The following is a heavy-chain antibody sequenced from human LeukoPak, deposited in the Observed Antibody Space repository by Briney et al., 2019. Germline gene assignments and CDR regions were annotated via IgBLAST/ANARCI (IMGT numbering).Heavy chain of an antibody. Sequence: PGRCMSLSCAVSGFTFSSYAVSWVRQTPGKGMEWVSSISYSGGSTHYADSVKGRLTLSRDNSNNTLYLQMNSLRAEDTAVYYCVKSGSGSYYNPDFDYWGQGTLVTVSS. D-gene: IGHD3-10*01. J-gene: IGHJ4*02. V-gene: IGHV3-23*01. CDR2: ISYSGGST. CDR1: GFTFSSYA. CDR3: VKSGSGSYYNPDFDY.